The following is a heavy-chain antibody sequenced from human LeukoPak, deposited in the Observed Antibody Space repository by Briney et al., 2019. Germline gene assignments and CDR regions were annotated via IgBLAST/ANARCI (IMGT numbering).Heavy chain of an antibody. Sequence: ASVKVSCKASGYTFTSYGISWVRQAPGQGLEWMGWISAYNGNTNYAQKLQGRVTMTTDTSTSTAYMELRSLRSDDTAVYYCTRDPVHGVDETDYFDYWGQGTLVTVSS. V-gene: IGHV1-18*01. CDR1: GYTFTSYG. CDR3: TRDPVHGVDETDYFDY. CDR2: ISAYNGNT. J-gene: IGHJ4*02. D-gene: IGHD5-12*01.